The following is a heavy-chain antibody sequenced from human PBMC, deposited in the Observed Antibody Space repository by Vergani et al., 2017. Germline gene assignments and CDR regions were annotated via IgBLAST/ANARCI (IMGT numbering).Heavy chain of an antibody. CDR3: AGGIVVVMAFDI. V-gene: IGHV4-31*03. CDR1: GGSISGGGYY. D-gene: IGHD2-21*01. CDR2: IYYSGST. J-gene: IGHJ3*02. Sequence: QVQLQESGPGLVKPSQTLSLTCTVSGGSISGGGYYWSWIRQHPGKGLEWIGYIYYSGSTYYNPSLKSRVTISVDTSKNQFSLKLSSVTAADTAVYYCAGGIVVVMAFDIWGQGTMVTVSS.